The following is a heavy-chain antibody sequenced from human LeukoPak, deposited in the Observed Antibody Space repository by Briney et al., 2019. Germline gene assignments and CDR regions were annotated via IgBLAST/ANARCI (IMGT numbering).Heavy chain of an antibody. CDR1: GFTFSSYA. CDR3: ARSFVDTAMEALYGMDV. CDR2: ISYDGSNK. J-gene: IGHJ6*02. V-gene: IGHV3-30*04. D-gene: IGHD5-18*01. Sequence: GGSLRLSCAASGFTFSSYAMHWVRQAPGKGLEWVAVISYDGSNKYYADSVKGRFTISRDNSTNTLYLQMNSLRAEDTAVYYCARSFVDTAMEALYGMDVWGQGTTVTVSS.